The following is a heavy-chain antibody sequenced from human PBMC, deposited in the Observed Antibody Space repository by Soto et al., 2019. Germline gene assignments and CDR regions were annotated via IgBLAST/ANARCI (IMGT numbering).Heavy chain of an antibody. J-gene: IGHJ4*02. CDR1: GGSISTSNW. CDR3: ARDRATIAAAAIFDC. V-gene: IGHV4-4*02. Sequence: QVQLQESGPGLVKPSGTLSLTCAVSGGSISTSNWWSWVRQPPGKGLEWIGEVYRTGSTNYNPSPESRLTISVDKSKNQFSLKLTSVTAADTAVYYCARDRATIAAAAIFDCWGQGTLVTVSS. CDR2: VYRTGST. D-gene: IGHD6-13*01.